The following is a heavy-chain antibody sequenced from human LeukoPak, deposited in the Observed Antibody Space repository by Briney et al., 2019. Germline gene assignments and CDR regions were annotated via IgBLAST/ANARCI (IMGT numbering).Heavy chain of an antibody. J-gene: IGHJ5*02. CDR1: GGSFRSST. CDR3: ARGPLHVALSSGSLKWLDP. CDR2: IVPIFGAP. V-gene: IGHV1-69*05. D-gene: IGHD3-22*01. Sequence: SVKVSCKASGGSFRSSTFAWVRQAPGRGLEWMGGIVPIFGAPNYALDFQGRATITTDESTSTVYLQLTSLISEDTAMYYCARGPLHVALSSGSLKWLDPCGQGSLVTVSS.